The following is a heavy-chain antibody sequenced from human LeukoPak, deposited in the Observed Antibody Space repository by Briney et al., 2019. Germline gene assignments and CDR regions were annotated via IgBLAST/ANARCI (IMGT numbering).Heavy chain of an antibody. V-gene: IGHV4-34*01. CDR2: INHSGST. D-gene: IGHD3-22*01. J-gene: IGHJ5*02. Sequence: SETLSLTCAVYGGSFSGYYWSWIRQPPGKGLEWIGEINHSGSTNYNPSLKSRVTISVDTSKNQFSLKLSSVTAADTAVYYCARGKIHYYDRSGGRRGWFDPWAQETLVTVSS. CDR1: GGSFSGYY. CDR3: ARGKIHYYDRSGGRRGWFDP.